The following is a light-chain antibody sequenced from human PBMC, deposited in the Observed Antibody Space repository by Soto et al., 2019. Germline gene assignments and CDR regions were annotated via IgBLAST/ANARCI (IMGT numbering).Light chain of an antibody. CDR1: QSISSY. V-gene: IGKV1-39*01. Sequence: DIQLTQSPSFLSASVGDRVTITCRASQSISSYLNWYQQKPGKAPKLLIYAASSLQSGVPSRFSGSGSGTDFTLTISSLQPEDFATYYCQQSYSTPPTFGQGTKVDI. J-gene: IGKJ1*01. CDR2: AAS. CDR3: QQSYSTPPT.